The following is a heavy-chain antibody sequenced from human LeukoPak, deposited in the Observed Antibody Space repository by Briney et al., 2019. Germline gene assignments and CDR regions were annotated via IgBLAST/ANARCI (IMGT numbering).Heavy chain of an antibody. J-gene: IGHJ5*02. D-gene: IGHD6-13*01. Sequence: SETLSLTCTVSGGSISSSSYYWGWIRQPPGKGLEWIGSIYYSGSTYYNPSLKSRVTISVDTSKNQFSLKLSSVTAAGTAVYYCARERSAAAGILNWFDPWGQGTLVTVCS. V-gene: IGHV4-39*02. CDR1: GGSISSSSYY. CDR3: ARERSAAAGILNWFDP. CDR2: IYYSGST.